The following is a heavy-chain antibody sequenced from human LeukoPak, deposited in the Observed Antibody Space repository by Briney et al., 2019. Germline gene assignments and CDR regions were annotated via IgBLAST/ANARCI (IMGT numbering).Heavy chain of an antibody. Sequence: EASVKVSRKASGGTFSSYAISWVRQAPGQGLEWMGGIIPVFGTSNYAQKFQGRVTITADESTRTAYMELSSLRSEDTAVYYCARVTGGRYCSTTSCYMRGWFDPWGQGTLVTVSS. CDR1: GGTFSSYA. D-gene: IGHD2-2*02. CDR2: IIPVFGTS. V-gene: IGHV1-69*13. CDR3: ARVTGGRYCSTTSCYMRGWFDP. J-gene: IGHJ5*02.